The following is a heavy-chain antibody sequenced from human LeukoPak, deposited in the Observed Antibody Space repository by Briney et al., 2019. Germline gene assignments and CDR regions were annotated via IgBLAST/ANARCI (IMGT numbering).Heavy chain of an antibody. CDR3: ARDDPTGYYYYGMDV. Sequence: SETLSLTCTVSGGSISSYYWSWIRQPPGKGLEWIEYIYYSGSTNYNPSLKSRVTISVDTSKNQFSLKLSSVTAADTAVYYCARDDPTGYYYYGMDVWGQGTTVTVSS. J-gene: IGHJ6*02. V-gene: IGHV4-59*01. CDR2: IYYSGST. CDR1: GGSISSYY.